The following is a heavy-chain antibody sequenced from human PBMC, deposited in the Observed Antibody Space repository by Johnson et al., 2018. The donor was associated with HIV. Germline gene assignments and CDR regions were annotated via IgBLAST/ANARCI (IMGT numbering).Heavy chain of an antibody. CDR3: ARDGVDYGDDDGAFDI. CDR1: EFYT. Sequence: VQLVESGGGVVQPGRSLRLSCAASEFYTMHWVRQAPGKGLEWVSVIYSAGSTYYADSVKGRFTISRDNSKNTLYLQMNSLRAEDTAVYYCARDGVDYGDDDGAFDIWGQGTMVTVSS. D-gene: IGHD4-17*01. CDR2: IYSAGST. J-gene: IGHJ3*02. V-gene: IGHV3-66*01.